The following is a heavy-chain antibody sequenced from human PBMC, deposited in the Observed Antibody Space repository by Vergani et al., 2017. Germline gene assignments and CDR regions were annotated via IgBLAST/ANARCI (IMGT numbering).Heavy chain of an antibody. CDR1: GFTFDDYA. CDR3: ARGRGRSGVVAATPYYYYGMDV. V-gene: IGHV3-9*01. Sequence: EVQLLESGGGLVQPGGSLRLSCAASGFTFDDYAMHWVRQAPGKGLEWVSGISWNSGSIGYADSVKGRFTISRDNAKNSLYLQMNSLRAEDTALYYCARGRGRSGVVAATPYYYYGMDVWGQGTTVTVSS. D-gene: IGHD2-15*01. CDR2: ISWNSGSI. J-gene: IGHJ6*02.